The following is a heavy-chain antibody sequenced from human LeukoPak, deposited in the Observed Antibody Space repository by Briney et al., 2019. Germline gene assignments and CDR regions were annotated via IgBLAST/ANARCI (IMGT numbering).Heavy chain of an antibody. J-gene: IGHJ4*02. CDR3: TRGRGGYSSGWYVESDY. CDR2: INWNGGST. V-gene: IGHV3-20*04. D-gene: IGHD6-19*01. Sequence: GGSLRLSCAASGFTFDDYGMSWVRQAPGKGLEWVSGINWNGGSTGYADSVKGRFTISRDNAKNSLYLQMNSLRAEDTALYYCTRGRGGYSSGWYVESDYWGQGTLVTVSS. CDR1: GFTFDDYG.